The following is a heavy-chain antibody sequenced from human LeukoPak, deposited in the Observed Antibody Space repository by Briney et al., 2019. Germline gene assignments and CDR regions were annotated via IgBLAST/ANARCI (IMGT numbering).Heavy chain of an antibody. CDR3: TRDFKYSSDY. CDR2: IKSDGRST. Sequence: PGGSLRLSCAASGTYWMHWVRQAPGKGLVWVSLIKSDGRSTSYADSVKGRFTISRDNAKNTVYLQMNSLRVEDTAVYYCTRDFKYSSDYWGQGTLVTVSS. CDR1: GTYW. J-gene: IGHJ4*02. V-gene: IGHV3-74*01. D-gene: IGHD6-6*01.